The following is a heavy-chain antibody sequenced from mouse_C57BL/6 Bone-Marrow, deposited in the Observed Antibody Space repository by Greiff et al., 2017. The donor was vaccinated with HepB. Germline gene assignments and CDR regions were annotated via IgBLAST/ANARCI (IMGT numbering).Heavy chain of an antibody. CDR3: ASYGNYPYYYAMDY. CDR2: IDPNCGGT. V-gene: IGHV1-72*01. Sequence: QVQLQQSGAELVKPGASVKLSCKASGYTFTSYWMHWVKQRPGRGLEWIGRIDPNCGGTKYNEKFKSKATLTVDKPSSTAYMQLSSLTSEDSAVYYCASYGNYPYYYAMDYWGQGTSVTVSS. D-gene: IGHD2-1*01. J-gene: IGHJ4*01. CDR1: GYTFTSYW.